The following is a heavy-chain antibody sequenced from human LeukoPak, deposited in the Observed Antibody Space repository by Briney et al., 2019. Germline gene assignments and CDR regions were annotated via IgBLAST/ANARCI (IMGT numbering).Heavy chain of an antibody. CDR1: GGSISSSSYY. D-gene: IGHD2-15*01. CDR3: ATQTLGYCSGGSCDSSGYFDY. V-gene: IGHV4-39*01. J-gene: IGHJ4*02. Sequence: SETLSLTCTVSGGSISSSSYYWGWIRQPPGKELEWIGSIYYSGSTYYDPSLKSRVTISVDTSKNQFSLKLSSVTAADTAVYYCATQTLGYCSGGSCDSSGYFDYWGQGTLVTVSS. CDR2: IYYSGST.